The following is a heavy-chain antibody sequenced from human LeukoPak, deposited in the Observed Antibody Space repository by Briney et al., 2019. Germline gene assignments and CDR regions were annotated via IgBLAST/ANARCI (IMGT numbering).Heavy chain of an antibody. V-gene: IGHV1-18*01. D-gene: IGHD2-2*01. Sequence: ASVKVSCEASGYTFTSYGISWVRQAPGQGLEWMGWISAYNGNTNYAQKLQGRVTMTTDTSTSTAYMELRSLRSDDTAVYYCAREEFFGGGYCSSTSCPQEYYGMDVWGQGTTVTVSS. J-gene: IGHJ6*02. CDR3: AREEFFGGGYCSSTSCPQEYYGMDV. CDR2: ISAYNGNT. CDR1: GYTFTSYG.